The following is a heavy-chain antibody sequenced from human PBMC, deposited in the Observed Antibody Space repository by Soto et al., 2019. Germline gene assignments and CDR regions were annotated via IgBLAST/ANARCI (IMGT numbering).Heavy chain of an antibody. D-gene: IGHD4-17*01. J-gene: IGHJ4*02. CDR1: GGTFSSYA. Sequence: ASVKVSCKSSGGTFSSYAISWVLQAPGQGLEWMGGIIPIFGTANYAQKFQGRVTITADESTSTAYMELSSLRSEDTAVYYCAREEDDYGVYFDYWGQGTLVTVSS. CDR3: AREEDDYGVYFDY. CDR2: IIPIFGTA. V-gene: IGHV1-69*13.